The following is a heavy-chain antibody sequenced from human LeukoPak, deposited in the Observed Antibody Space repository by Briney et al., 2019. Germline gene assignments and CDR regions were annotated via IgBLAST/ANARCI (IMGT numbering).Heavy chain of an antibody. CDR2: IYYSGST. Sequence: SETLSLTCTVSGGSISSYYWSWIRQPPGKGLEWIGYIYYSGSTNYNPSLKSRVTISVDTSKNQFSLKLSSVTAADTAVYYCASRRRSGSYYNPGYYYGMDVWGQGTTVTVSS. V-gene: IGHV4-59*01. CDR1: GGSISSYY. D-gene: IGHD3-10*01. J-gene: IGHJ6*02. CDR3: ASRRRSGSYYNPGYYYGMDV.